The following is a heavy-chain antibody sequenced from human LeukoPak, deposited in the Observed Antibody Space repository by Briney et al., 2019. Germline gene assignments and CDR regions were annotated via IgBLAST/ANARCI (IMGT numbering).Heavy chain of an antibody. CDR1: GASISSYY. J-gene: IGHJ4*02. V-gene: IGHV4-59*12. CDR2: IYYSGST. CDR3: ARYDVGWYYFDY. D-gene: IGHD6-19*01. Sequence: PSETLSLTCTVSGASISSYYWSWIRQPPGKGLEWIGYIYYSGSTNYNPSLKSRVTISVDTSKNQFSLKLSSVTAADTAVYYCARYDVGWYYFDYWGQGTLVTVSS.